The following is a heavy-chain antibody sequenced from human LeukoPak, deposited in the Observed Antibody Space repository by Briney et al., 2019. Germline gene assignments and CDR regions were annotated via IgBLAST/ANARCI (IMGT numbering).Heavy chain of an antibody. CDR1: GGSISSYY. D-gene: IGHD5-12*01. V-gene: IGHV4-59*01. CDR3: ARDRVDSWFDP. Sequence: PSETLSLTCTVSGGSISSYYWSWIRQPPGKGLEWIGYIYYSGSTNYNPSLKSRVTISVDTSKNQFSLKLSSVTAADTAVYYCARDRVDSWFDPWGQGTLVTVSS. J-gene: IGHJ5*02. CDR2: IYYSGST.